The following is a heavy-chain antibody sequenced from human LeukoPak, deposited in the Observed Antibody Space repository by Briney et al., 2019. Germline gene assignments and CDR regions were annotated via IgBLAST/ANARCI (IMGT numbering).Heavy chain of an antibody. CDR1: GGSISSYY. CDR3: ARMYDSSGYYYPLDY. J-gene: IGHJ4*02. Sequence: SETLPLTCTVSGGSISSYYWSWIRQPPGKGLEWIGYIYYSGSTNYNPSLKSRVTISADTSKNHFSLMLSSVTAADTAVYYCARMYDSSGYYYPLDYWGQGTLVTVSS. CDR2: IYYSGST. D-gene: IGHD3-22*01. V-gene: IGHV4-59*08.